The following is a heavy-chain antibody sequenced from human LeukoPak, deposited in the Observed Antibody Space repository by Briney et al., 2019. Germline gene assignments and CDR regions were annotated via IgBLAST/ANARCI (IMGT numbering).Heavy chain of an antibody. Sequence: SETLSLTCTVSGGSISTITYYWGWIRQPPGKGLEWIGSIFNTGSTYYNPSLKSRVTISLVTSKNQFSLKLSSVTAADTAVYYCARSYCSGGSCIGYFDFWGLGTQVTVSS. V-gene: IGHV4-39*07. CDR3: ARSYCSGGSCIGYFDF. D-gene: IGHD2-15*01. J-gene: IGHJ4*02. CDR1: GGSISTITYY. CDR2: IFNTGST.